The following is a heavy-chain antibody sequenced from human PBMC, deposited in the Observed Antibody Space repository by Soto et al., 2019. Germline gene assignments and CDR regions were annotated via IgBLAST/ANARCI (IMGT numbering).Heavy chain of an antibody. Sequence: QVQLVQSGAEVRKPGSSVTVSCKASGGTFSNYAISWVRQAPGQGLEWMGGIIPIVGTGSYAQKFQGRVTITADEPTTTAYMELSILRFEDTAVYYCARGVILVPTASTHYYYHMDVWGPGTTVTVSS. CDR3: ARGVILVPTASTHYYYHMDV. V-gene: IGHV1-69*01. CDR1: GGTFSNYA. CDR2: IIPIVGTG. D-gene: IGHD2-2*01. J-gene: IGHJ6*02.